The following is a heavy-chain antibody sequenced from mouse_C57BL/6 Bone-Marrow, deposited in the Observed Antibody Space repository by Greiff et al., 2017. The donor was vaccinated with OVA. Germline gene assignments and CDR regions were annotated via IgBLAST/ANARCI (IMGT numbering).Heavy chain of an antibody. CDR3: ARDRDDYVYFDV. Sequence: EVQLVESGGGLVKPGGSLKLSCAASGFTFSSYAMSWVRQTPEKRLEWVATISDGGSYTYYPDNVKGRFTISRDNAKNNLYLQMSHLKSEDTAMYYCARDRDDYVYFDVWGTGTTVTVSS. D-gene: IGHD2-4*01. V-gene: IGHV5-4*01. CDR2: ISDGGSYT. CDR1: GFTFSSYA. J-gene: IGHJ1*03.